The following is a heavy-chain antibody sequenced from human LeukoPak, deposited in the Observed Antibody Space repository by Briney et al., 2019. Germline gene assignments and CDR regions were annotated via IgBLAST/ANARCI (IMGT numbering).Heavy chain of an antibody. CDR3: ARDDTYYYDSSSYPTRY. Sequence: SQTLSLTCTVSGGSITSGDYYWSWIRQPPGKGLEWIGNIYYSGSTYYNPSLKGRVTISVDTSKNQFSLKLSSVTAADTAVYYCARDDTYYYDSSSYPTRYWGQGTLVTVSS. D-gene: IGHD3-22*01. CDR1: GGSITSGDYY. CDR2: IYYSGST. V-gene: IGHV4-30-4*08. J-gene: IGHJ4*02.